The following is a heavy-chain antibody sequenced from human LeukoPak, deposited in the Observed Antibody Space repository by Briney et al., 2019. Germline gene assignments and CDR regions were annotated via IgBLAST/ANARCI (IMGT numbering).Heavy chain of an antibody. CDR1: GFFFSDPY. V-gene: IGHV3-72*01. J-gene: IGHJ4*02. CDR3: ARSRLGALDY. CDR2: IKNKAKSYTT. Sequence: GGSLRLSCAASGFFFSDPYMEWVRQAPGKGLERVGRIKNKAKSYTTEYAASVKGRFTISRDDSKNSLYLQMDSLKTEDTAVYFCARSRLGALDYWGQGTLVTVSS. D-gene: IGHD1-26*01.